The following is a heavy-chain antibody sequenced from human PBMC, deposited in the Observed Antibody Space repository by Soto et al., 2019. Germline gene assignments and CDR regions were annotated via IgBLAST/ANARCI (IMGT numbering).Heavy chain of an antibody. CDR2: IYYSGST. Sequence: QVQLQESGPGLLNPSQTLSPTCTFSGGPITSGVYYWSWIRQHPGKGLEWIGYIYYSGSTYYNPSLKSRVTISVDTSKNQFSLKLSSVTAADTAVYYCARAYLTRAFDYWGQGTLVTVSS. CDR3: ARAYLTRAFDY. V-gene: IGHV4-31*03. CDR1: GGPITSGVYY. J-gene: IGHJ4*02.